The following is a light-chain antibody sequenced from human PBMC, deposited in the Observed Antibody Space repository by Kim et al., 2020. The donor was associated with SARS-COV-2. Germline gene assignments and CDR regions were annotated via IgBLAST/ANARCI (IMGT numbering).Light chain of an antibody. V-gene: IGLV1-47*01. Sequence: QSELTQPPSASGTPGQRVTISCSGGTSNIGSNFVYWYQQLPGTAPKVLIYKNNQRPSGVPERFSGSKSGTSASLAISGLRSEDEADYYCVVWDVSLNRVLFGGGTQLTVL. CDR3: VVWDVSLNRVL. CDR1: TSNIGSNF. J-gene: IGLJ2*01. CDR2: KNN.